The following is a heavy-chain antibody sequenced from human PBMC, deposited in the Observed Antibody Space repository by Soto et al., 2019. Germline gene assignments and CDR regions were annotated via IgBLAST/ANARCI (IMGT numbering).Heavy chain of an antibody. V-gene: IGHV1-2*04. J-gene: IGHJ4*02. D-gene: IGHD3-22*01. CDR2: INPNSGGT. Sequence: GESLKISCKASGYTFTGYYMHWVRQAPGQGLEWMGWINPNSGGTNYAQKFQGWVTMTRDTSISTAYMELSRLRSDDTAVYYCARDSNYYDSSGYYDYWGQGTLVTVSS. CDR3: ARDSNYYDSSGYYDY. CDR1: GYTFTGYY.